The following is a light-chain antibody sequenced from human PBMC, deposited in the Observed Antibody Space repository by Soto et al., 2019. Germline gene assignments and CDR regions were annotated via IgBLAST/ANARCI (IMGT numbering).Light chain of an antibody. CDR2: GAS. V-gene: IGKV3-15*01. J-gene: IGKJ2*01. CDR3: QQDNNWPPIN. Sequence: EIVMTQSPATLSVSPGERATLSCRASQSVSSNLAWYQQNPGQAPRLLIYGASTRATGIPARFSGSGSGTEFTLTISNLQSEDFSVYYCQQDNNWPPINFGQGTKLEIK. CDR1: QSVSSN.